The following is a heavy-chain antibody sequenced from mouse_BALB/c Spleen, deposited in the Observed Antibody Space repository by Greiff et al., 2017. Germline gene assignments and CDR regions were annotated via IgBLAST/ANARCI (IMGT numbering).Heavy chain of an antibody. Sequence: QVQLQQSGAELARPGASVKLSCKASGYTFTSYWMQWVKQRPGQGLEWIGAIYPGDGDTRYTQKFKGKATLTADKSSSTAYMQLSSLASEDSAVYYCAPIYYGYDGFAYWGQGTLVTVSA. CDR1: GYTFTSYW. CDR2: IYPGDGDT. V-gene: IGHV1-87*01. D-gene: IGHD2-2*01. J-gene: IGHJ3*01. CDR3: APIYYGYDGFAY.